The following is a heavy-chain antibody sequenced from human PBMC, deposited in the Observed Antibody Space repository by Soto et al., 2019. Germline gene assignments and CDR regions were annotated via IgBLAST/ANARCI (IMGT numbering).Heavy chain of an antibody. CDR1: GFIFGDSW. CDR2: IKEDGSEK. J-gene: IGHJ4*02. Sequence: GGSLRLSCAASGFIFGDSWMSWVRQAPGQGLEWVANIKEDGSEKYYVDAVRGRFTISRDNAKNSLYLQMNSLRVEDTAVYYWARAAYWGQGTQVTVSS. CDR3: ARAAY. V-gene: IGHV3-7*01.